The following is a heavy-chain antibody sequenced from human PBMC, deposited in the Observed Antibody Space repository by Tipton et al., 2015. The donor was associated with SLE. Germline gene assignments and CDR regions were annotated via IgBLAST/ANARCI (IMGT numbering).Heavy chain of an antibody. D-gene: IGHD2-8*02. CDR3: ARSPNKDCTGGVCFHGLDV. V-gene: IGHV4-61*08. CDR2: IHSSGRT. Sequence: TLSLTCTVSGASISSSGYYWSWIRQPPGKGLEWIAYIHSSGRTNYNPSLKSRLTISLDTSKNQFSLNLSSMTAADTAVFYCARSPNKDCTGGVCFHGLDVWGQGTTVTVSS. J-gene: IGHJ6*02. CDR1: GASISSSGYY.